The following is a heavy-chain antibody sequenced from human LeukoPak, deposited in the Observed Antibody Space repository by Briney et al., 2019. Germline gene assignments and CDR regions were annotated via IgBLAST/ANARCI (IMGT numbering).Heavy chain of an antibody. V-gene: IGHV3-48*01. CDR1: GFTFSSYR. CDR2: ISSSSSTI. Sequence: GGSLRLSCAASGFTFSSYRMNWVRQAPGKGLEWVSYISSSSSTIYYADSVKGRFTISRDNAKNSLYLQMNSLRAEDTAVYYCTRGGYYGSTDYWGQGTLVTVSS. J-gene: IGHJ4*02. CDR3: TRGGYYGSTDY. D-gene: IGHD3-10*01.